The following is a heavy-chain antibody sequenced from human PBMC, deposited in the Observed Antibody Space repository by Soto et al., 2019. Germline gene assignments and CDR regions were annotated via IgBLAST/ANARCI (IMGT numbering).Heavy chain of an antibody. Sequence: PGGSLRLSCAASGFTFSSYAMSWVRQAPGKGLEWVSAISGSGGSTYYADSVKGRFTISRDNSKNTLYLQMNSLRAEDTAVYYCAKDLVVTTPIRQYYFDYSGQATLVTVSS. J-gene: IGHJ4*02. CDR3: AKDLVVTTPIRQYYFDY. CDR1: GFTFSSYA. V-gene: IGHV3-23*01. D-gene: IGHD4-4*01. CDR2: ISGSGGST.